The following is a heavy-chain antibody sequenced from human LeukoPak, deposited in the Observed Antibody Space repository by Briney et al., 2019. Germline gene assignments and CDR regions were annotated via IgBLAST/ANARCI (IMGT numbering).Heavy chain of an antibody. J-gene: IGHJ4*02. Sequence: GGSLRLSGAASGFTFSSYWMHWLRPAPGNGLVWVSRISSDGTSTSYADPVKGRLTISRDNAKNTLYLQMNSLRAEDTAVYHCTRVHYGDYVDYWGQGTLVTVSS. V-gene: IGHV3-74*01. CDR2: ISSDGTST. CDR1: GFTFSSYW. D-gene: IGHD4-17*01. CDR3: TRVHYGDYVDY.